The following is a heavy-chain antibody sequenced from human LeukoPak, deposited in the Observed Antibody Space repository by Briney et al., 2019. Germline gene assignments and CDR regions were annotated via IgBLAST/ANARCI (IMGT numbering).Heavy chain of an antibody. CDR2: ISSSSSSTI. J-gene: IGHJ6*02. V-gene: IGHV3-48*02. CDR3: AREAWFGEFRYYYGMDV. D-gene: IGHD3-10*01. Sequence: GGSLRLSCAASGFTFSSYSMNWVRQAPGKGLEWVSYISSSSSSTIYYADSVKGRFTISRDNAKNSLYLQMNSLRDEDTAVYYCAREAWFGEFRYYYGMDVWGQGTTVTVSS. CDR1: GFTFSSYS.